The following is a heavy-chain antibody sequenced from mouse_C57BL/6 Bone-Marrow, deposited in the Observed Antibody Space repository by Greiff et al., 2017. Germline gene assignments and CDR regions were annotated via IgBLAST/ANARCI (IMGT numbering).Heavy chain of an antibody. Sequence: VQLKQSVAELVRPGASVKLSCTASGFNIKNTYMHWVKQRPEQGLEWIGRIDPANGNTKYAPKFQGKATITADKSSNTAYLQISSLTSEDTAIYYCARWGYGSSPYYYAMDYWGQGTSVTVSS. D-gene: IGHD1-1*01. V-gene: IGHV14-3*01. CDR2: IDPANGNT. CDR3: ARWGYGSSPYYYAMDY. J-gene: IGHJ4*01. CDR1: GFNIKNTY.